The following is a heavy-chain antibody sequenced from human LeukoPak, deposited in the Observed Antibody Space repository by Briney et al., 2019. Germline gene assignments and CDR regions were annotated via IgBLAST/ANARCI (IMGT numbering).Heavy chain of an antibody. V-gene: IGHV3-48*01. CDR1: GFTFSSYS. D-gene: IGHD3-10*01. CDR3: ARDPFYYGSGTDY. CDR2: ISSSSSPI. Sequence: GGSLRLSCAASGFTFSSYSMNWVRQAPGKGLEWVSYISSSSSPIYYADSVKGRFTISRDNAKNSLYLQMNSLRGEDTAVYYCARDPFYYGSGTDYWGQGTLVTVSS. J-gene: IGHJ4*02.